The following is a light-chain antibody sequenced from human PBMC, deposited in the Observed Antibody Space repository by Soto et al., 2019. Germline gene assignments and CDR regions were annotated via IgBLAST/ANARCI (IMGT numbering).Light chain of an antibody. J-gene: IGKJ1*01. Sequence: DIQMTQSPSSLSASVGDRVTITFRASQSISSYLNWYQQKPGKAPKLLIYAASSLQSGVPSRFSGSGSGTDFTLTISSLQPEDFATYYCQKSYSTSWTFGQGTKVDIK. CDR3: QKSYSTSWT. CDR1: QSISSY. CDR2: AAS. V-gene: IGKV1-39*01.